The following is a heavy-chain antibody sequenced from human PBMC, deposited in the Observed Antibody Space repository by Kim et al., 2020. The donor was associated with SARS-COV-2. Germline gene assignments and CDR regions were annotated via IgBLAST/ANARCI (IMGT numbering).Heavy chain of an antibody. V-gene: IGHV4-39*01. D-gene: IGHD2-15*01. CDR3: ARYKGYCSGGSCYGTFDY. Sequence: SETLSLTCTVSGGSISSSSYYWGWIRQPPGKGLEWIGSIYYSGSTYYNPSLKSRATISVDTSKNQFSLRLSSVTAADTAVYYCARYKGYCSGGSCYGTFDYWGQGTLVTVSS. J-gene: IGHJ4*02. CDR1: GGSISSSSYY. CDR2: IYYSGST.